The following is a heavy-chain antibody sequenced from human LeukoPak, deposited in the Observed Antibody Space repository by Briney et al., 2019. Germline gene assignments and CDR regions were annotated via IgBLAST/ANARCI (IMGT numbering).Heavy chain of an antibody. J-gene: IGHJ4*02. Sequence: GGSLRLSCAAYGFTFSSYAMHWVRQAPGKGLEWVALISYDGSNKNYADSVKGRFTISRDNAKNSLYLQMNSLRAEDTAVYYCARASGSWVFDYWGQGTLVTVSS. CDR2: ISYDGSNK. D-gene: IGHD1-26*01. CDR3: ARASGSWVFDY. V-gene: IGHV3-30*04. CDR1: GFTFSSYA.